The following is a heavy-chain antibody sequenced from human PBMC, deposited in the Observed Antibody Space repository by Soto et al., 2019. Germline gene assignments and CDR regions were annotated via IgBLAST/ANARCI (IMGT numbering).Heavy chain of an antibody. V-gene: IGHV3-21*01. CDR1: GFTFSSYS. D-gene: IGHD2-2*02. Sequence: EVQLVESGGGLVKPGGSLRLSCAASGFTFSSYSMNWVRQAPGKGLEWVSSTSSSSSYIYYADSVKGRFTISRDNAKNSLYLQMNSLRAEDTAVYYCARELPAAITGYYYGMDVWGQGTTVTVSS. J-gene: IGHJ6*02. CDR3: ARELPAAITGYYYGMDV. CDR2: TSSSSSYI.